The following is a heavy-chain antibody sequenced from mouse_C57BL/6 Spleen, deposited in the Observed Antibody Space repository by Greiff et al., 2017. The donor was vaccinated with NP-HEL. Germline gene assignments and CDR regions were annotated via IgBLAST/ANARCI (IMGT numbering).Heavy chain of an antibody. Sequence: VQLQQSGAELMKPGASVKLSCKATGYTFTGYWIEWVKQRPGHGLEWIGEILPGSGSTNYNEKFKGKATFTADPSSNTAYMQLSSLTTEDSAIYYCARPEGSPYAMDYWGQGTSVTVSS. D-gene: IGHD1-1*01. J-gene: IGHJ4*01. CDR1: GYTFTGYW. CDR3: ARPEGSPYAMDY. CDR2: ILPGSGST. V-gene: IGHV1-9*01.